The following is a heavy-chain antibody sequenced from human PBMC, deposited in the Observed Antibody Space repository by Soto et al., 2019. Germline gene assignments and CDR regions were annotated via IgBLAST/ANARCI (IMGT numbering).Heavy chain of an antibody. D-gene: IGHD3-3*01. CDR1: GGSFSGYY. CDR3: ARSFWSGYSVYYYYMDV. CDR2: INHSGST. J-gene: IGHJ6*03. V-gene: IGHV4-34*01. Sequence: PSETLSLTCAVYGGSFSGYYWSWIRQPPGKGLEWIGEINHSGSTNYNPSLKSRVTISVDTSKNQFSLKLSSVTAADTAVYYCARSFWSGYSVYYYYMDVWGQGTTVTVS.